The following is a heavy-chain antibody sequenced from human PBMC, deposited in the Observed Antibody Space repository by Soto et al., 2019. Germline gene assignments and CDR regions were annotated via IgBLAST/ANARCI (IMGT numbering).Heavy chain of an antibody. D-gene: IGHD3-3*01. CDR1: GFTFSSYG. V-gene: IGHV3-30*18. CDR2: ISYDGSNK. J-gene: IGHJ6*02. Sequence: GGSLRLSCAASGFTFSSYGMHWVRQAPGKGLEWVAVISYDGSNKYYADSVKGRFTIPRDNSKNTLYLQMNSLRAEDTAVYYCAKDPLYYDFWSGYYRPLGYYYGMDVWGQGTTVTVSS. CDR3: AKDPLYYDFWSGYYRPLGYYYGMDV.